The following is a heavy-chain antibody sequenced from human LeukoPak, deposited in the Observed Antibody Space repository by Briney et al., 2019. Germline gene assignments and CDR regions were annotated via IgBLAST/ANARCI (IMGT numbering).Heavy chain of an antibody. Sequence: PGGSLRLSCVGSGFMFSNYYMYWVRQAPGKGLAWVSRIKNAGIDTIYADSVKGRFTVSRDNAKNTVYLQMSSLRAEDTAVYYCARGGYGHNMDVWGEGTTVTVSS. V-gene: IGHV3-74*01. D-gene: IGHD3-10*01. CDR2: IKNAGIDT. CDR1: GFMFSNYY. J-gene: IGHJ6*03. CDR3: ARGGYGHNMDV.